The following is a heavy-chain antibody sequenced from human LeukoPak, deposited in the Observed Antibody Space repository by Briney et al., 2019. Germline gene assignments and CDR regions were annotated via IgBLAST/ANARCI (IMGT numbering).Heavy chain of an antibody. V-gene: IGHV4-38-2*02. CDR1: GYSISSGYY. J-gene: IGHJ5*02. CDR3: AGTGNYDFWSGYSNWFDP. Sequence: SETLSLTCTVSGYSISSGYYWGWIRQPPGKGLEWIGSIYHSGSTHYNPSLKSRVTISVDTSKNQFSLKLSSVTAADTAVYYCAGTGNYDFWSGYSNWFDPWGQGTLVTVSS. CDR2: IYHSGST. D-gene: IGHD3-3*01.